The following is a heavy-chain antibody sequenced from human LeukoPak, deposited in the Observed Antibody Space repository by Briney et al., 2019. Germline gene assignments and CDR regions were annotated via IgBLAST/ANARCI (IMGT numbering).Heavy chain of an antibody. D-gene: IGHD4-17*01. Sequence: GGSLRLSCAASGFTFSSYVMHWVRQAPGKGLEWVSAISGFGGSTYYADSVKGRFTISRDNSKNTLYLQMNSLRAEDTAVYYCAKAYGDYVIGWFDPWGQGTLVTVSS. V-gene: IGHV3-23*01. CDR1: GFTFSSYV. CDR2: ISGFGGST. J-gene: IGHJ5*02. CDR3: AKAYGDYVIGWFDP.